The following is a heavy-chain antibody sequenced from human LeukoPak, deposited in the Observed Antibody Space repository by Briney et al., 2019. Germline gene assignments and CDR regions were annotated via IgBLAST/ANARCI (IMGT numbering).Heavy chain of an antibody. V-gene: IGHV3-23*01. D-gene: IGHD1-1*01. Sequence: GGSLRLSCAASGFTFSIYAMSWVRQAPGKGLEWVSAISGSGARTYYADSVKGRFTISRDNSKNTLYLQMNSLRAEDTAIYYCAKGQELDDGVFDSWGQGTLVIVSS. J-gene: IGHJ4*02. CDR1: GFTFSIYA. CDR3: AKGQELDDGVFDS. CDR2: ISGSGART.